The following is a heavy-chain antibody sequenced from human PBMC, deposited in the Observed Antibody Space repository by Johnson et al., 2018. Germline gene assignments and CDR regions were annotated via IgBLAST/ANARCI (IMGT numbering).Heavy chain of an antibody. CDR1: GFTFSSYG. D-gene: IGHD3-22*01. CDR2: ISYDGSNK. Sequence: QVQLVESGGGVVQPGRSLRLSCAASGFTFSSYGMHWVRQAPGKGLEWVAVISYDGSNKYYADSVKGRFTISRDNSKNTLYLQMNSLRAEDTALYYCSKAKDSRVHDAFDIWGQGTMVTVSS. V-gene: IGHV3-30*18. CDR3: SKAKDSRVHDAFDI. J-gene: IGHJ3*02.